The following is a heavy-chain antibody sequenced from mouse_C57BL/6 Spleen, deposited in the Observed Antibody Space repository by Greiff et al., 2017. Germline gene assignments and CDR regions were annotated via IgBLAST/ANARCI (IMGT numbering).Heavy chain of an antibody. Sequence: QVQLQQPGAELVKPGASVKMSCKASGYTFTSYWITWVKQRPGQGLEWIGDIYPGSGSTNYNETFKSKATLTVDTSSSTAYMQLSSLTSEDSAVYYCARGYGSSTHYFDYWGQGTTLTVSS. CDR3: ARGYGSSTHYFDY. J-gene: IGHJ2*01. V-gene: IGHV1-55*01. CDR1: GYTFTSYW. CDR2: IYPGSGST. D-gene: IGHD1-1*01.